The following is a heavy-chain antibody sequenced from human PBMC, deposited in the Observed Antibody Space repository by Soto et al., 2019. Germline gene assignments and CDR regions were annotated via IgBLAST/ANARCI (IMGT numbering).Heavy chain of an antibody. CDR3: ARWRVGAKSFYFDY. D-gene: IGHD1-26*01. V-gene: IGHV1-69*13. J-gene: IGHJ4*02. CDR1: GVTFSRYA. Sequence: SVKVCWKGSGVTFSRYAISWVRQDTGQGLEWMGGIIPIFGTANYAQKFQGRVTITADESTSTAYMEPSSLRSEDTAVYHCARWRVGAKSFYFDYWGQGTLVTVSS. CDR2: IIPIFGTA.